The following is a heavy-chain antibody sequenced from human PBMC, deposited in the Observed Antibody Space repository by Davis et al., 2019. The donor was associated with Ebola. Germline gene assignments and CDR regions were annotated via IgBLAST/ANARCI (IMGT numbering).Heavy chain of an antibody. CDR2: IKQDGSEK. CDR3: AREGIVGATPPGY. V-gene: IGHV3-7*01. D-gene: IGHD1-26*01. J-gene: IGHJ4*02. CDR1: GFTFSSYW. Sequence: GGSLRLSCAASGFTFSSYWMSWVRQAPGKGLEWVANIKQDGSEKYYVDSVKGRFTISRDNAKNSLYLQMNSLRAEDTAVYYCAREGIVGATPPGYWGQGTLVTVSS.